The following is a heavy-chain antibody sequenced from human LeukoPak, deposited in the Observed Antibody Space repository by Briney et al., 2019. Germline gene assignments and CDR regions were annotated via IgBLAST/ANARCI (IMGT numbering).Heavy chain of an antibody. D-gene: IGHD2-21*02. CDR2: IKQDGSEK. V-gene: IGHV3-7*01. Sequence: GGSLRLSCAASGFTFSSYWMSWVRQAPGKGLEWVANIKQDGSEKYYVDSVKGRFTISRDNAKNSLYLQMNSLRAEDTAVYYCAKGFYCGGDCLGDYWGQGTLVTVSS. CDR3: AKGFYCGGDCLGDY. J-gene: IGHJ4*02. CDR1: GFTFSSYW.